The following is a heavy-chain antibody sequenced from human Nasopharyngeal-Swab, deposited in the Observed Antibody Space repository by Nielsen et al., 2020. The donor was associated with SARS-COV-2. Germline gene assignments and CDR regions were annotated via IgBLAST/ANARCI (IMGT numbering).Heavy chain of an antibody. V-gene: IGHV1-18*01. D-gene: IGHD3-16*01. CDR2: ISPYNDYT. CDR3: ARELGVGLFDY. Sequence: ASVKVSCKTSSYTFSSYGIAWVRQAPGQGLEWLGWISPYNDYTHYAQKFQGSVTMTSDTSTSTAYLELRSLTSDDTAVYYCARELGVGLFDYWGQGTLVTVSS. CDR1: SYTFSSYG. J-gene: IGHJ4*02.